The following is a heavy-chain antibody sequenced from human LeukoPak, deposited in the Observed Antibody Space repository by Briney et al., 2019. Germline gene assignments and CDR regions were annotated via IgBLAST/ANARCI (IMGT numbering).Heavy chain of an antibody. CDR2: INPNSGGT. V-gene: IGHV1-2*02. CDR3: ARGLAAALGYFDY. Sequence: ASVKVSCKAFGYTFTGYYMHWVRQAPGQGPEWMGCINPNSGGTNYAQKFQGRVTMTRDTSISTVYMELSRLRSDDTAVFYCARGLAAALGYFDYWGQRTLVTVSS. CDR1: GYTFTGYY. D-gene: IGHD2-15*01. J-gene: IGHJ4*02.